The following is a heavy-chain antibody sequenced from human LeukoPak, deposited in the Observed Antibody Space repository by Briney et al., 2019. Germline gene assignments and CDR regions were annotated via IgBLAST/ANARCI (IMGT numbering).Heavy chain of an antibody. J-gene: IGHJ4*02. CDR3: AKVGRYYYDSSGYFDY. CDR2: ISCDGSNK. V-gene: IGHV3-30*18. CDR1: GFTFSSYG. Sequence: SGRSLRLSCAASGFTFSSYGMHWVRQAPGKGLEWVAVISCDGSNKYYADSVKGRFTISRDNSKNTLYLQMNSLRAEDTAVYYCAKVGRYYYDSSGYFDYWGQGTLVTVSS. D-gene: IGHD3-22*01.